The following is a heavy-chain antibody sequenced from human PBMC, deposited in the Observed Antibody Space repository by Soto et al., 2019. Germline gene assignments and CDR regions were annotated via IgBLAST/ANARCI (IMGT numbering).Heavy chain of an antibody. CDR2: VSYDGGNK. Sequence: QVQLVESGGGVVQPGRSLRLSCAASGFTFSSYGIHWVRQAPGKGLEWVALVSYDGGNKYYADSVRGRFSISRDNPKNTLYLQMNSLRPEDTAVYYCAKTLGYCSSSSCSRDYYYYYGMDIWGQGTTVTVSS. J-gene: IGHJ6*02. CDR3: AKTLGYCSSSSCSRDYYYYYGMDI. V-gene: IGHV3-30*18. D-gene: IGHD2-15*01. CDR1: GFTFSSYG.